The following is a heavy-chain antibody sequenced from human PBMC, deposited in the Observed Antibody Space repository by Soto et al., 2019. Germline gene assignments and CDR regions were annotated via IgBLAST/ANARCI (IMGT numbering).Heavy chain of an antibody. D-gene: IGHD3-22*01. CDR3: ARGSYYYDSSGYYHY. V-gene: IGHV4-59*08. J-gene: IGHJ4*02. CDR2: IYYTGSS. Sequence: SETLSLTCTFSGCSISSYYWTLVRQTPDKGLEWIGYIYYTGSSNYNPSLRSRVTISVDTSKNQFSLKLSSVTAADTAVYYCARGSYYYDSSGYYHYWGQGTLVTVSS. CDR1: GCSISSYY.